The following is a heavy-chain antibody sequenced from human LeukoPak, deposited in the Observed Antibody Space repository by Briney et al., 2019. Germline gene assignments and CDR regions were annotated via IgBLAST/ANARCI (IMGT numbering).Heavy chain of an antibody. D-gene: IGHD4-17*01. CDR3: AKSPTLGDYRYFDY. V-gene: IGHV3-30*18. Sequence: GRSLRLSCAASGFTFSSYGMHWVRQAPGKGLEWVAVISYDGSNKYYADSVKGRFTISRDNSKYTLYLQMNSLRAEDTAVYYCAKSPTLGDYRYFDYWGQGTLVTVSS. J-gene: IGHJ4*02. CDR1: GFTFSSYG. CDR2: ISYDGSNK.